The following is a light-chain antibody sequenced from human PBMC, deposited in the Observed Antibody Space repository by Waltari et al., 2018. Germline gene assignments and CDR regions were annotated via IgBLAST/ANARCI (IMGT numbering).Light chain of an antibody. CDR3: QQSYNTPPT. V-gene: IGKV1-39*01. J-gene: IGKJ3*01. CDR1: QHSSNY. CDR2: AAF. Sequence: EIRLTQSPSSLSASLADSVTFTCRVSQHSSNYLYWYQQKPGKVPKLLIYAAFNLQSGVPDRFSGSGSGTDFTLTIISLQPEDFATYYCQQSYNTPPTFGPGTKVDL.